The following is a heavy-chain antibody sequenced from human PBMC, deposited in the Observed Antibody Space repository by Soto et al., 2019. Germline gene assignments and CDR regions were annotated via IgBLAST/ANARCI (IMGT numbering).Heavy chain of an antibody. D-gene: IGHD3-3*01. J-gene: IGHJ4*02. CDR3: ARQNSILRFLEWLFGY. CDR2: INPHGGST. Sequence: ASVKVSCKAPRDTFTSYYINWVRQAPGQGLEWIGVINPHGGSTVYAQKFQGRVTMTRDTSASTVYMELSRLRSDDTAVYYCARQNSILRFLEWLFGYWGQGTLVTVSS. CDR1: RDTFTSYY. V-gene: IGHV1-46*01.